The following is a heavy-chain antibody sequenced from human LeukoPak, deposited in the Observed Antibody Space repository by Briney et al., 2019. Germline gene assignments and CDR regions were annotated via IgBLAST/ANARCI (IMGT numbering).Heavy chain of an antibody. CDR2: ISYDGSNK. D-gene: IGHD1-14*01. J-gene: IGHJ3*02. CDR1: GFTFSSYA. V-gene: IGHV3-30*04. CDR3: AKVVALARNDAFDI. Sequence: GGSLRLSCAASGFTFSSYAMHWVRQAPGKGLEWVAVISYDGSNKYYADSVKGRFTISRDNSKNTLYLQMNSLRAEDTAVYYCAKVVALARNDAFDIWGQGTMVTVSS.